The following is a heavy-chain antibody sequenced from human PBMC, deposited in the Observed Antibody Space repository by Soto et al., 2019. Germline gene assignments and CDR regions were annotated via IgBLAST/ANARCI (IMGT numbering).Heavy chain of an antibody. D-gene: IGHD2-15*01. CDR2: ISGSGGST. CDR3: AKVYRYCSGGSCYEYYFDY. Sequence: PVGSLRLSCAASGFTFSSYAMSWVRQAPGKGLEWVSAISGSGGSTYYADSVKGRFTISRDNSKNTLYLQMNSLRAEDTAVYYCAKVYRYCSGGSCYEYYFDYWGQGTLVTVSS. CDR1: GFTFSSYA. V-gene: IGHV3-23*01. J-gene: IGHJ4*02.